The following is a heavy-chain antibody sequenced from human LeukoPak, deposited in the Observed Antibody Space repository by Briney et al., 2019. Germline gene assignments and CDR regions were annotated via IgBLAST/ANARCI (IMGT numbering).Heavy chain of an antibody. J-gene: IGHJ5*02. CDR2: INQDGSEK. CDR3: ARPLKYYYGSETYFWFDP. Sequence: GGSLRLSCAASGFTITIYWMGWVHQAPGKGLEWVANINQDGSEKYYVDSVKGRFTISRDNAKNSLYLQMNSLRAEDAAVYYCARPLKYYYGSETYFWFDPWGQGTLVTVSS. CDR1: GFTITIYW. D-gene: IGHD3-10*01. V-gene: IGHV3-7*01.